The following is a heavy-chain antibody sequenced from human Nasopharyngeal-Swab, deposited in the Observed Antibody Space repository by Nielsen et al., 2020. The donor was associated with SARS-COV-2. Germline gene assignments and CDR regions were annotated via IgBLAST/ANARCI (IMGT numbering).Heavy chain of an antibody. J-gene: IGHJ5*02. Sequence: GESLKISCAASGFTFSDYYMSWIRQAPGKGLEWVSYISSSGSTIYYAESVKGRFTISRDNAKNSLYLQMNSLRAEDTAVYYCARHPLGITIFGVVITNNWFDPWGQGTLVTVSS. CDR3: ARHPLGITIFGVVITNNWFDP. V-gene: IGHV3-11*04. D-gene: IGHD3-3*01. CDR1: GFTFSDYY. CDR2: ISSSGSTI.